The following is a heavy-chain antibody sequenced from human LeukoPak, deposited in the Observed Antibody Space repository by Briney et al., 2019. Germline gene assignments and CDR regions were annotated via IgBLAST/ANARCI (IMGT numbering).Heavy chain of an antibody. CDR3: ARGFPSSRPTRAFDI. D-gene: IGHD6-13*01. CDR2: ISSSSSTI. CDR1: GFTFSSYS. V-gene: IGHV3-48*01. J-gene: IGHJ3*02. Sequence: PGGSLRLSCAASGFTFSSYSMNWVRQAPGKGLEWVSYISSSSSTIYYADSVKGRFTISRDNSKNTLYLQMNSLRAEDTAVYYCARGFPSSRPTRAFDIWGQGTMVTVSS.